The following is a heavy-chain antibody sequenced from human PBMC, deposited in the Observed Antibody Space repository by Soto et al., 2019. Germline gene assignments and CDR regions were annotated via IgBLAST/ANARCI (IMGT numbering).Heavy chain of an antibody. J-gene: IGHJ3*02. CDR3: ARDLGVVVPAVYTAFDI. Sequence: PGGSLRLSCAASGFTFSSYRMNWVRQAPGKGLEWVSYISTSSSIIYYADSVKGRFTSSRDNAKNSLHLQMNSLRAEDTAVYYCARDLGVVVPAVYTAFDIWGQGTMVTVSS. V-gene: IGHV3-48*01. D-gene: IGHD2-2*01. CDR2: ISTSSSII. CDR1: GFTFSSYR.